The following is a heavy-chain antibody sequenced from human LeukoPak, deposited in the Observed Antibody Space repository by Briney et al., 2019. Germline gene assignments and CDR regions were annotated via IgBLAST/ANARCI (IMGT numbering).Heavy chain of an antibody. CDR3: ARDQGFSYYFYYMDV. V-gene: IGHV3-30*02. J-gene: IGHJ6*03. CDR1: GFSFSSYG. CDR2: IRSDGSNK. Sequence: GGSLRLSCAGSGFSFSSYGMHWVRQAPGKGLEWMAFIRSDGSNKYYADSVKGRFTISRDNSKNTLYLQMNSLRAEDTAVYYCARDQGFSYYFYYMDVWGKGTTVTVSS. D-gene: IGHD3-3*01.